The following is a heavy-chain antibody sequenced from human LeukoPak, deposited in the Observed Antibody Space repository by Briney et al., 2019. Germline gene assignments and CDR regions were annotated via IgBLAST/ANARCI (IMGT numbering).Heavy chain of an antibody. J-gene: IGHJ4*02. CDR1: GFTLSSNS. V-gene: IGHV3-48*02. Sequence: PGGSLRLSCAASGFTLSSNSMNWVRQAPGKGLEWVSYISSSSNTMYYADSVKGRFTISRDNAKNSLYLQMNSLRDEDTAVYYCARAFDYWGQGTLVAVSS. CDR2: ISSSSNTM. CDR3: ARAFDY.